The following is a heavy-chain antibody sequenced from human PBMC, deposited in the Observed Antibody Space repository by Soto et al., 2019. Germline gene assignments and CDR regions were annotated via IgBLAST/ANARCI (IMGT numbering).Heavy chain of an antibody. J-gene: IGHJ6*02. V-gene: IGHV3-64D*08. D-gene: IGHD6-13*01. CDR1: GFTFDSYT. CDR3: VIPAAGTKVGYYYYYYGMDV. CDR2: ISSGRGST. Sequence: GGSLRLSCAASGFTFDSYTMNWVRQAPGKGLEWVSAISSGRGSTYYADSVKGRFTISRDNSKNTLYLQMSSLRAEDTAVYYCVIPAAGTKVGYYYYYYGMDVWGQGTTVTVSS.